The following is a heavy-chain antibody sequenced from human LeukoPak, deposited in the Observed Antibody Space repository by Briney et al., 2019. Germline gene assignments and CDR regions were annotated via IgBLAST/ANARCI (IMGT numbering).Heavy chain of an antibody. D-gene: IGHD2-15*01. V-gene: IGHV1-8*03. CDR3: ARGRYCSGGSCYWRGSWFDP. CDR1: GYTFTSYD. CDR2: MNPNSGNT. J-gene: IGHJ5*02. Sequence: ASVKVSCKASGYTFTSYDINWVRQATGQGLEWMGWMNPNSGNTGYAQKFQGRVTITRNTSISTAYMELSSLRSEDTAVHYCARGRYCSGGSCYWRGSWFDPWGQGTLVTVSS.